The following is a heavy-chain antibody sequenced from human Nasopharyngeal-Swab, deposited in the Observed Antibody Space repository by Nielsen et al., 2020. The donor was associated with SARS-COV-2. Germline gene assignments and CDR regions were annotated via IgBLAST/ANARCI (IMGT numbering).Heavy chain of an antibody. Sequence: GSLRLSCTVSGGSISSFYWSWIRQPPGKGLEWIGYIYYSGSTNYNPSLKSRVTISVDTSKNHLSLKLSSVTAADTAVYYCARAEAYYDILTGYYGDAFDICGQGTMVTVSS. CDR2: IYYSGST. D-gene: IGHD3-9*01. J-gene: IGHJ3*02. V-gene: IGHV4-59*01. CDR1: GGSISSFY. CDR3: ARAEAYYDILTGYYGDAFDI.